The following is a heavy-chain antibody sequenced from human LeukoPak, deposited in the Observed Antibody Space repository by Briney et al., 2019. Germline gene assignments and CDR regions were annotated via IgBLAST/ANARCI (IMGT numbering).Heavy chain of an antibody. D-gene: IGHD2-21*01. J-gene: IGHJ1*01. Sequence: PGGSLRLSCAASGFTFSTYAMSWVRQAPGKGLEWVSAISGSGGSTYYADSVKGRFTISRDNSKSTLYLQMNSLRAEDTAVYYCAKDCGGDCYSRKYFQHWGQGTLVTVSS. CDR2: ISGSGGST. CDR3: AKDCGGDCYSRKYFQH. V-gene: IGHV3-23*01. CDR1: GFTFSTYA.